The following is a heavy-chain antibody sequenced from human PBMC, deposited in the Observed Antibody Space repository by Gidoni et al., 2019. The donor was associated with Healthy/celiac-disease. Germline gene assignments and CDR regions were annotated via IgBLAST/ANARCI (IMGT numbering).Heavy chain of an antibody. J-gene: IGHJ6*02. CDR1: ATTFSSDS. CDR3: ARPYSRETGRTPYYYGMDV. CDR2: ISRRMSYI. D-gene: IGHD4-4*01. V-gene: IGHV3-21*01. Sequence: EGQLVESGGGLVTPGGSRRLPRAASATTFSSDSRNLVRQAPGKGLEGVSSISRRMSYIYSAPPVKGRFTISRDNAKNSLFLQRPSLSAEDTAVYYCARPYSRETGRTPYYYGMDVWGQGTTVTVSS.